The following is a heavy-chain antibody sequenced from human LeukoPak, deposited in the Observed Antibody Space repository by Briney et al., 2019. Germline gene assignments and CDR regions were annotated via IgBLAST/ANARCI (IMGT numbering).Heavy chain of an antibody. D-gene: IGHD3-10*01. CDR3: ARSTRSGSYFEASLGY. J-gene: IGHJ4*02. CDR1: GFTFSNYW. V-gene: IGHV3-7*01. Sequence: GGSLRLSCAASGFTFSNYWMSWVRRAPGKGLEWVANINQDGSEKYSVDSVKGRFTISRDNAKNSLYLQMNSLRAEDTAVYYCARSTRSGSYFEASLGYWGQGTLVTVSS. CDR2: INQDGSEK.